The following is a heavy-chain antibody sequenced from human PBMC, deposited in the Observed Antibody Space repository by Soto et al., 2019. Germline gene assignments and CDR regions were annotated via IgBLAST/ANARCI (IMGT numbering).Heavy chain of an antibody. CDR2: IIPIFGTA. D-gene: IGHD5-18*01. J-gene: IGHJ6*02. CDR1: GGTFSSYA. Sequence: ASVKVSCKASGGTFSSYAISWVRQAPGQGLEWMGGIIPIFGTANYAQKFQGRVTITADESTSTAYMELSSLRSEDTAVYYCARDAPHKYSSHGMDVWGQGTTVTVSS. CDR3: ARDAPHKYSSHGMDV. V-gene: IGHV1-69*13.